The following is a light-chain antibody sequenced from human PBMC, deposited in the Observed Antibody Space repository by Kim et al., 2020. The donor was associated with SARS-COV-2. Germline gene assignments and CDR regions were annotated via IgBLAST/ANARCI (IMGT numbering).Light chain of an antibody. CDR3: QRYNSDAS. V-gene: IGKV1-5*03. CDR2: KSS. CDR1: ENVDIW. J-gene: IGKJ4*01. Sequence: DIHMTQSPSTLSASVGDTVTITCRASENVDIWLAWYQQKPGKVPKLLIYKSSILDSGVPSRFSGSGFGTEFTLTIRSLQPDDSATYYCQRYNSDASFGGRTKVDIK.